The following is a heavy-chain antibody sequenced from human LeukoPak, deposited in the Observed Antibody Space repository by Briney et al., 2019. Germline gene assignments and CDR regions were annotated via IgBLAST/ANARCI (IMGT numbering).Heavy chain of an antibody. Sequence: GGSLRLSCAASGFTFSNYDMNWVRQAPGKGLEWVSAISGSGGSTYYADSVKGRFTISRDNSKNTLYLQMNSLRAEDTAVYYCAKVDTAMADSNSHLDYWGQGTLVTVSS. CDR1: GFTFSNYD. CDR2: ISGSGGST. V-gene: IGHV3-23*01. D-gene: IGHD5-18*01. CDR3: AKVDTAMADSNSHLDY. J-gene: IGHJ4*02.